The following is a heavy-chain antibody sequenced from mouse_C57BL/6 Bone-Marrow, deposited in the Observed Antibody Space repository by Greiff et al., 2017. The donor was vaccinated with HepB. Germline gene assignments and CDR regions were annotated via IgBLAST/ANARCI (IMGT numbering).Heavy chain of an antibody. CDR1: GYSFTGYY. CDR2: INPSTGGT. J-gene: IGHJ2*01. CDR3: ARGKFITPPSFSYYFDH. V-gene: IGHV1-42*01. D-gene: IGHD1-1*01. Sequence: QSGPELVKPGASVKISCKASGYSFTGYYMNWVKQSPEKSLEWIGEINPSTGGTTYNQKFKAKATLTVDNSSSTAYMQLKSLTSEDSAVYYCARGKFITPPSFSYYFDHWGQGTTPTVSS.